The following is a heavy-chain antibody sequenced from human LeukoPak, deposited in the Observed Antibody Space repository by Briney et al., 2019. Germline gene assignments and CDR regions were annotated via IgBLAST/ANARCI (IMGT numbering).Heavy chain of an antibody. J-gene: IGHJ3*02. D-gene: IGHD6-13*01. Sequence: ASVKVSCKASGYTFTGYYMHWVRQAPGQGLEWMGWINPNSGGTNYAQKFQGRVTMTRDTSISTAYMELSRLRSDDTAVYYCARDPEGIAAAVTGASDIWGQGTMVTVSS. CDR1: GYTFTGYY. CDR2: INPNSGGT. CDR3: ARDPEGIAAAVTGASDI. V-gene: IGHV1-2*02.